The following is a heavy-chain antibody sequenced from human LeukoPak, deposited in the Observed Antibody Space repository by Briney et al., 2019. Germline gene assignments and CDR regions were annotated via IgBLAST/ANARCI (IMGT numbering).Heavy chain of an antibody. Sequence: GGSLRLSCAASGFTFSSYAMHWVRQAPGKGLEYVSAISSNGGSTYYANSVKGRFTISRDNSKNTLYLQMGSLRAEDMAVYYCARGPVQVHIFDYWGQGTLVTVSA. J-gene: IGHJ4*02. CDR2: ISSNGGST. CDR1: GFTFSSYA. CDR3: ARGPVQVHIFDY. V-gene: IGHV3-64*01. D-gene: IGHD1-1*01.